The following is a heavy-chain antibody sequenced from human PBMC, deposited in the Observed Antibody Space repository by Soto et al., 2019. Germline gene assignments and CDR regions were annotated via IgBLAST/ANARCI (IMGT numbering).Heavy chain of an antibody. J-gene: IGHJ5*02. CDR3: AREEVAYYGSGSYNWFDP. CDR2: IYDSGST. Sequence: SETLSLTCTVSGGSISSGDYYWSWIRQPPGKGLEWIGYIYDSGSTHYNPSLKSRVTISVDTSKNQFSLKLSSVTAADTAVFYCAREEVAYYGSGSYNWFDPWGQGTLVTVSS. CDR1: GGSISSGDYY. D-gene: IGHD3-10*01. V-gene: IGHV4-30-4*01.